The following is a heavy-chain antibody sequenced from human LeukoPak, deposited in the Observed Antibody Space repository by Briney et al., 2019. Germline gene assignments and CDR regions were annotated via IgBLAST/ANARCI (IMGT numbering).Heavy chain of an antibody. J-gene: IGHJ5*02. D-gene: IGHD2-15*01. CDR1: GFTFSSYE. Sequence: PGGSLRLSCAASGFTFSSYEMNWVRQAPGKGLVWVARMSGDGSSTDYADSVKGRFTISRDYATNTLYLQMNSLRAEDTAMYYCARDRSPGWFDPWGQGTLVTVSS. V-gene: IGHV3-74*01. CDR3: ARDRSPGWFDP. CDR2: MSGDGSST.